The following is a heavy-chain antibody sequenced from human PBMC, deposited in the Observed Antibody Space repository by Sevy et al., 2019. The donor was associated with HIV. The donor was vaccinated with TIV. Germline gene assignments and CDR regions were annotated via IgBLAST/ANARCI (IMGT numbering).Heavy chain of an antibody. CDR2: LSFGCGQI. Sequence: GGSLRLSCVASGFTFNKYSMSWVRQAPGKGLERVSTLSFGCGQINYSDSVKGRFTISRDDSKNTLYLQMNSLRSEDTAVYYCAREGCTRPHDFWGQGTLVTVSS. CDR3: AREGCTRPHDF. J-gene: IGHJ4*02. D-gene: IGHD2-8*01. CDR1: GFTFNKYS. V-gene: IGHV3-23*01.